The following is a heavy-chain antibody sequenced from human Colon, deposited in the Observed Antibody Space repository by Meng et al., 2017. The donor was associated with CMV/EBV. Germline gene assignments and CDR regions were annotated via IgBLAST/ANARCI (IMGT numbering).Heavy chain of an antibody. D-gene: IGHD6-13*01. CDR3: ASQAATHTYFDF. Sequence: CNASGYTFSKSYIYWVRQAPGQGPEWMGIINPTGDSTTLAQKFQGRVTVTRDTSTNTVYMELSSLRSDDTAVYYCASQAATHTYFDFWGHGTLVTVSS. CDR1: GYTFSKSY. J-gene: IGHJ4*01. CDR2: INPTGDST. V-gene: IGHV1-46*01.